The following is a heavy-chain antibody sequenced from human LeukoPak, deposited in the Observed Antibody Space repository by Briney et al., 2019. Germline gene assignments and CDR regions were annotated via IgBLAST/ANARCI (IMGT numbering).Heavy chain of an antibody. CDR1: GFTVSSNY. D-gene: IGHD2-15*01. Sequence: GGSLRLSCAASGFTVSSNYMSWVRQAPGKGLEWVSVIYSGGSTYYADSVKGRFTISRHNSKNTLYLQMDSLGAEDTAVYYCARNSGGNSDYWGQGTLVTVSS. J-gene: IGHJ4*02. CDR2: IYSGGST. CDR3: ARNSGGNSDY. V-gene: IGHV3-53*04.